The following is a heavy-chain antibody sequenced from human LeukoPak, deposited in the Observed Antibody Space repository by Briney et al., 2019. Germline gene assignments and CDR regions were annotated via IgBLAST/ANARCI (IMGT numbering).Heavy chain of an antibody. CDR3: ARQDSDYHDSSGYYLPTFFDY. J-gene: IGHJ4*02. D-gene: IGHD3-22*01. V-gene: IGHV4-39*01. CDR1: GGSINNSSYY. Sequence: SETLSLTCTVSGGSINNSSYYWGWIRQPPGKGLEGIVCIYYSGSTYYNPSLKSRVTISVDTSKNQFSMSLSSVTAADTAVYSGARQDSDYHDSSGYYLPTFFDYWGQGTLVTVSS. CDR2: IYYSGST.